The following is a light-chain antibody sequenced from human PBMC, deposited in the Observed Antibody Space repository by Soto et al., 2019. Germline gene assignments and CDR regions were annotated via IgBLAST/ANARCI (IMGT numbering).Light chain of an antibody. CDR3: QQYYTPPWT. CDR1: QSVLYSSNNKNY. V-gene: IGKV4-1*01. CDR2: WAS. J-gene: IGKJ1*01. Sequence: DIVMTQSPDSLAVSLGERATINCKSSQSVLYSSNNKNYLAWYQQKPGQPPKALIYWASTRESGVPDRFSGSGSGTDFTLTISSMQAEDVAVYYCQQYYTPPWTFGQGTKVEIK.